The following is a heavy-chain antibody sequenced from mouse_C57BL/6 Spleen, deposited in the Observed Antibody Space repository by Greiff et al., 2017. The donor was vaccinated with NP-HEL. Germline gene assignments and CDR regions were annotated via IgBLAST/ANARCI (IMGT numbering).Heavy chain of an antibody. CDR2: ISSGSSTI. J-gene: IGHJ1*03. CDR3: ARPDGSSYDWYFDV. D-gene: IGHD1-1*01. Sequence: EVKVVESGGGLVKPGGSLKLSCAASGFTFSDYGMHWVRQAPEKGLEWVAYISSGSSTIYYADTVKGRFTISRDNAKNTLFLQMTSLRSEDTAMYYCARPDGSSYDWYFDVWGTGTTVTVSS. V-gene: IGHV5-17*01. CDR1: GFTFSDYG.